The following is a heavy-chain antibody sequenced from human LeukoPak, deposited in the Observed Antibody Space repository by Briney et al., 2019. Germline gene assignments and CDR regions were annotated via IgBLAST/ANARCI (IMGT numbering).Heavy chain of an antibody. D-gene: IGHD3-3*01. CDR3: ARGGDFWSGYYTDDY. J-gene: IGHJ4*02. CDR1: GFTVSSNY. CDR2: IYSGGST. V-gene: IGHV3-53*01. Sequence: GGSLRPSCAASGFTVSSNYMSWVRQAPGKGLEWVSVIYSGGSTYYADSVKGRFTISRDNSKNTLYLQMNSLRAEDTAVYYCARGGDFWSGYYTDDYWGQGTLVTVSS.